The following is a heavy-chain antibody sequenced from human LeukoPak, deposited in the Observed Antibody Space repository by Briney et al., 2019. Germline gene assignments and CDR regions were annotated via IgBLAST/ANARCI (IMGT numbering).Heavy chain of an antibody. CDR3: ATISAQTFDI. Sequence: PGGSMRLSCAASGFTFTSHSMNWVRQSPRKGLEWVANIKPDGIDKYYVDSARGRFTVSRDNAKNSAFLQMNSLRAEDTAIYYCATISAQTFDIWGQGTLVSVSS. J-gene: IGHJ3*02. V-gene: IGHV3-7*01. D-gene: IGHD5-24*01. CDR1: GFTFTSHS. CDR2: IKPDGIDK.